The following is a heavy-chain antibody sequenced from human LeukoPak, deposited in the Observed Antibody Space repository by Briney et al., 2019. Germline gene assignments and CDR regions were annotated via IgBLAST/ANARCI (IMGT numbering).Heavy chain of an antibody. J-gene: IGHJ4*02. Sequence: GGSLRLSCAASGFTFSSYAMSWVRQAPGKGLEWVSAISGSGASTYYADSVKGRFTISRDNSKNTLYLQMNSLRAEDTAVYYCAKTTYYDSSGYSDFDYLGQGTLVTVSS. V-gene: IGHV3-23*01. CDR2: ISGSGAST. CDR1: GFTFSSYA. D-gene: IGHD3-22*01. CDR3: AKTTYYDSSGYSDFDY.